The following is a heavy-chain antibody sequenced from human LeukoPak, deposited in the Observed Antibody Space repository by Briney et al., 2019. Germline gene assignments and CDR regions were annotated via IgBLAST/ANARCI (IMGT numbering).Heavy chain of an antibody. Sequence: GGSLRLSCAPSGFTFSSYAMSWVRQPPGKGREWVSSISSSSRYTFYVDSVKGRCTISRDNAKNSLYLQMNSLRVEDTAVYYCARDEARGYDFRPQDHWGQGTLVSVSS. V-gene: IGHV3-21*01. D-gene: IGHD3-3*01. CDR2: ISSSSRYT. CDR1: GFTFSSYA. CDR3: ARDEARGYDFRPQDH. J-gene: IGHJ4*02.